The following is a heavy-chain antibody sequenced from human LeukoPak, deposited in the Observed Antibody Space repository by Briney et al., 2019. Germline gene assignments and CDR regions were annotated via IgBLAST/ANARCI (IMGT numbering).Heavy chain of an antibody. CDR2: INSEGKTT. Sequence: GGSLRLSCAASGFTFSDYYMSWIRQAPGKGLVWVSRINSEGKTTSYADSVKGRFTISRDNAKNTLYLQMNSLRAEDTAVYYCVRKYYDFWSDYYRETYFDYWGQGTLVTVSS. J-gene: IGHJ4*02. CDR3: VRKYYDFWSDYYRETYFDY. CDR1: GFTFSDYY. V-gene: IGHV3-74*01. D-gene: IGHD3-3*01.